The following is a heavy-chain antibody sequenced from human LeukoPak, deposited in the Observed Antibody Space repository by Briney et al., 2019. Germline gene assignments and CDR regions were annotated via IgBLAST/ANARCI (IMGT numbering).Heavy chain of an antibody. Sequence: GGSLRLSCAASGFTFSNYAMHWVRQAPGKGLEWVAVISYDGSNKYYADSVKGRFTISRDNSKNTLYLQMNSLRAEDTAVYYCARVSPGRRSHDYWGQGTLVTVSS. V-gene: IGHV3-30-3*01. CDR3: ARVSPGRRSHDY. J-gene: IGHJ4*02. CDR2: ISYDGSNK. CDR1: GFTFSNYA.